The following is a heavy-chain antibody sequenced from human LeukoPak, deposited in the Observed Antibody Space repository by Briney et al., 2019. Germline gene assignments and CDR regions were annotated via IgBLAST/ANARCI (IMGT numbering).Heavy chain of an antibody. CDR3: ARDAPQVPAAGVLAS. CDR2: MYSGGDT. J-gene: IGHJ5*02. Sequence: GGSLRLSCAASGFTVSDNYMSWVRQAPGKGLEWVSVMYSGGDTYYADSVKGRFTFSRDISKNTLYLQMTGLRIEDTAMYYCARDAPQVPAAGVLASWGQGTLVTVSS. D-gene: IGHD6-13*01. V-gene: IGHV3-53*01. CDR1: GFTVSDNY.